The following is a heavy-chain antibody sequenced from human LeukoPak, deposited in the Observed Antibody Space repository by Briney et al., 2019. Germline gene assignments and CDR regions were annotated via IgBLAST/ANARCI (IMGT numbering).Heavy chain of an antibody. CDR2: IIPILNVL. CDR3: ARDRPRASFFDY. CDR1: GGTFSNYS. V-gene: IGHV1-69*04. J-gene: IGHJ4*02. Sequence: GASVKVSCMASGGTFSNYSFSWVRQAPGQGLEWMGRIIPILNVLNYAQKFQGRLTITADKSTSTAYMELSSLRSEDTAVYYCARDRPRASFFDYWGQGALVTVSS.